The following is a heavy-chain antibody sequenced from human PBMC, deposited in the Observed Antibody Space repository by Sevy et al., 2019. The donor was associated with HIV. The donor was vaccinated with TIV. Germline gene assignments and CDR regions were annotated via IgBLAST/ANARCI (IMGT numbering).Heavy chain of an antibody. D-gene: IGHD3-3*01. CDR3: AKGQLYDFWSGSHFDY. V-gene: IGHV3-23*01. CDR2: LSGSGGST. Sequence: GGSLRLSCAASGFTFSMYAMTWVRQAPGKGLEWVSTLSGSGGSTYYADSVQGRFIISRDNSKDTLYLQMNSLRDEDAAVYYCAKGQLYDFWSGSHFDYWGQGTLVTVSS. CDR1: GFTFSMYA. J-gene: IGHJ4*02.